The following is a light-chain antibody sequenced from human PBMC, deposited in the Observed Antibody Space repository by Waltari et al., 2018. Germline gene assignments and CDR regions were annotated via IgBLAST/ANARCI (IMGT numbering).Light chain of an antibody. CDR2: GGS. V-gene: IGKV2-40*01. Sequence: DTVMTQTPLSLSITPGEPAYISCRSSRSLLESNGNTYLHWYLQKPGQSPQLLIYGGSNRASGVPDRFSGSGSGTDFTLKITKLEAEDVGIYYCVQTIAFPLTFGRGTKVEIK. CDR1: RSLLESNGNTY. CDR3: VQTIAFPLT. J-gene: IGKJ4*01.